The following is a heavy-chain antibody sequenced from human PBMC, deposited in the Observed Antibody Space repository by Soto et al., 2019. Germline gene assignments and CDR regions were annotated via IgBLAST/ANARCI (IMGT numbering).Heavy chain of an antibody. D-gene: IGHD6-13*01. J-gene: IGHJ5*02. CDR1: GFTFSDYY. Sequence: GALRLSCAASGFTFSDYYMSWIRQAPGKGLEWVSYISSSGSTIYYAGSVKGRFTISRDNAKNSLYLQMNSLRAEDTAVYYCAREEQLVPSWFDPWGQGTLATVSS. V-gene: IGHV3-11*01. CDR3: AREEQLVPSWFDP. CDR2: ISSSGSTI.